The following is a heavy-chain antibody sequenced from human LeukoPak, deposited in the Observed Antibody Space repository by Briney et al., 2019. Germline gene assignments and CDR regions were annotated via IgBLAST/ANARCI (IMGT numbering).Heavy chain of an antibody. Sequence: PSETLSLICTVSGGSVSSYYWSWIRQPPGKGLEWIGYIYYSGSTNYNPSLKSRVTISVDTSKNQFSLKLSSVTAADTAVYYCARDPGRSSNWYGFFQHWGQGTLVTVSS. J-gene: IGHJ1*01. CDR1: GGSVSSYY. CDR2: IYYSGST. D-gene: IGHD6-13*01. CDR3: ARDPGRSSNWYGFFQH. V-gene: IGHV4-59*02.